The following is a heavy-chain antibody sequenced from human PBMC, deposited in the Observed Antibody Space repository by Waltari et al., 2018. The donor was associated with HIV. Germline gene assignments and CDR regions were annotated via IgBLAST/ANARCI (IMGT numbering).Heavy chain of an antibody. CDR1: GYTFTGYP. V-gene: IGHV1-2*02. D-gene: IGHD3-16*01. CDR3: AREEVRKTYRWGMITFASPSSGMDV. J-gene: IGHJ6*02. CDR2: INPDSGGT. Sequence: QVQLVQSGAEVKKPGASVKVSCKASGYTFTGYPIPWVRQAPGQGLEWMGWINPDSGGTNYAQRFQGRVTMTRDTSLSTTYIELSSLRSDDTAVYYCAREEVRKTYRWGMITFASPSSGMDVWGQGTTVTVSS.